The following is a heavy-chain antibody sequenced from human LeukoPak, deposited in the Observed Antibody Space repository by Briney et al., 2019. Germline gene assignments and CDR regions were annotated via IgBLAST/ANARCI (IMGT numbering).Heavy chain of an antibody. CDR2: INQGGSDK. J-gene: IGHJ4*02. Sequence: PGGSLRLSCAAAGFTFSGHWMSWGRPAPGHGLEWVANINQGGSDKYYVDSVKGRFTISRDNANNLLYLQMNSLRGEDTAVYYCTRDRSRAEDDWGQGTLVTVSS. D-gene: IGHD1-14*01. CDR3: TRDRSRAEDD. CDR1: GFTFSGHW. V-gene: IGHV3-7*01.